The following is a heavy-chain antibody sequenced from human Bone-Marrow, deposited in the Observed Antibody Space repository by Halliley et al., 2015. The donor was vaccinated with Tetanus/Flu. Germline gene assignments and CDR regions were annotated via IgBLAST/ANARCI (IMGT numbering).Heavy chain of an antibody. Sequence: LGCFGDISFGGSPFYNPSLKSRVPFSIATSKIRLSLTLPSVSAADTAVYYCSRRVVGGWFDYWGQGTLVTVSS. CDR2: ISFGGSP. J-gene: IGHJ4*02. CDR3: SRRVVGGWFDY. V-gene: IGHV4-39*01. D-gene: IGHD6-19*01.